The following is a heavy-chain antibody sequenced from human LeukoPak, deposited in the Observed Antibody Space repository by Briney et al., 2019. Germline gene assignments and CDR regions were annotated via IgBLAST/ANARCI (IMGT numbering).Heavy chain of an antibody. J-gene: IGHJ5*02. V-gene: IGHV1-2*02. CDR1: EYTFTAYY. CDR3: AREMYCYGSGSPSGLFDP. Sequence: GASVKVSCKASEYTFTAYYMHWVRQAPGQGLEWMGWINPNSDGTNYAQKFQGRVTMTRDTSISTAYMELSRLISDDTAVYYCAREMYCYGSGSPSGLFDPWGQGTLVTVSS. CDR2: INPNSDGT. D-gene: IGHD3-10*01.